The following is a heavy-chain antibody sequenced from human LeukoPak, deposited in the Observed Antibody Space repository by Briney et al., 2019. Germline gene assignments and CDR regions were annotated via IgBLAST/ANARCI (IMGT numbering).Heavy chain of an antibody. CDR2: ISSSGSYI. CDR1: GFTFSSYA. CDR3: ARSGLERRYYYYYMDV. Sequence: PGGSLRLSCAASGFTFSSYAMSWVRQAPGKGLEWVSSISSSGSYIYYADSVKGRFTISRDNSKSSLYLQLNNLRAEDTAVYYCARSGLERRYYYYYMDVWGKGTTVTISS. J-gene: IGHJ6*03. V-gene: IGHV3-21*01. D-gene: IGHD1-1*01.